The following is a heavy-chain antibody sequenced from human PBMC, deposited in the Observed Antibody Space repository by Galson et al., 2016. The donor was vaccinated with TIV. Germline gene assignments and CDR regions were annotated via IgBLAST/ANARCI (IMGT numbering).Heavy chain of an antibody. D-gene: IGHD3-22*01. V-gene: IGHV1-69*13. CDR2: IVPMFGTT. CDR1: GVTFSYFA. CDR3: ARGRGTYDSSGYFLFDH. Sequence: SVKVSCKASGVTFSYFAFSWVRQAPGQGLEWMGGIVPMFGTTNYAQKFQGRVTISADESTTTAYLELSGLRSEDTAVYYCARGRGTYDSSGYFLFDHWGQGTLVTASS. J-gene: IGHJ5*02.